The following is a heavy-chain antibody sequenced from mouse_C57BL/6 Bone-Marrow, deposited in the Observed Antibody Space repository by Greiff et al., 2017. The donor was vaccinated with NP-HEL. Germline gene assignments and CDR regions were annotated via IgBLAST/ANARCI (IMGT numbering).Heavy chain of an antibody. CDR3: ARDGSSYLAWFAY. V-gene: IGHV5-9*01. CDR1: GFTFSSYT. CDR2: IRGGGGNT. J-gene: IGHJ3*01. D-gene: IGHD1-1*01. Sequence: EVMLVESGGGLVKPGGSLKLSCAASGFTFSSYTMSWVRQTPEKRLAWVATIRGGGGNTYYPDSVKGRFTISRDNAKNTLYLQMSSLRSEDTALYYCARDGSSYLAWFAYWGQGTLVTVSA.